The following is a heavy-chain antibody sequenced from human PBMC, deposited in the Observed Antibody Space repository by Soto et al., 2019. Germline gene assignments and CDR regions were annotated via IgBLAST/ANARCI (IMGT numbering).Heavy chain of an antibody. J-gene: IGHJ6*02. CDR2: ISSSSSYI. CDR3: ARYDSSGYYWPYYYYGMDV. CDR1: GLTFSTYS. V-gene: IGHV3-21*01. Sequence: EVQLVESGGGLVKPGGSLRLSCAASGLTFSTYSMNWVRRAPGKGLEWVSSISSSSSYIYYADSVKGRFTISRDNAKNSLYLQMNSLRAEDTAVYYCARYDSSGYYWPYYYYGMDVWGQGTTVTVSS. D-gene: IGHD3-22*01.